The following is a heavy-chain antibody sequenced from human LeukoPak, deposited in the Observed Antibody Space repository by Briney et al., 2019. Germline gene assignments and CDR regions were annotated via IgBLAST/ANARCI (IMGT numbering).Heavy chain of an antibody. D-gene: IGHD4-17*01. CDR3: AIDWGRGDSKYLDF. Sequence: PGGSLRLSCAASGFTFDNYGMHWVRQAPGKGLECVALISNDGSKKYYAGSAKGRFTISRDNSRNTVFLEMNSLRGDDTAVYFCAIDWGRGDSKYLDFWGQGILVTVSS. V-gene: IGHV3-30*03. CDR1: GFTFDNYG. CDR2: ISNDGSKK. J-gene: IGHJ4*02.